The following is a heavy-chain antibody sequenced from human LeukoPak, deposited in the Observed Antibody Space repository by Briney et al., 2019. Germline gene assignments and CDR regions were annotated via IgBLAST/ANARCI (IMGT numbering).Heavy chain of an antibody. J-gene: IGHJ6*03. CDR3: ARTVNYDFWSGYYWNYYYYMDV. CDR2: IIPVFGTT. CDR1: GGTFSNYA. V-gene: IGHV1-69*06. D-gene: IGHD3-3*01. Sequence: ASVKVSCKASGGTFSNYAISWLRQAPGQGLEWMGGIIPVFGTTNYAQKFQGRVTITADKSTSTAYMELSSLRSEDTAVYYCARTVNYDFWSGYYWNYYYYMDVWGKGTTVTVSS.